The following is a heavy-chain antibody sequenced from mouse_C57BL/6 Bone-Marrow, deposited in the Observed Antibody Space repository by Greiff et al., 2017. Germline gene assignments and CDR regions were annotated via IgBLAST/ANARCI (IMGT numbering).Heavy chain of an antibody. V-gene: IGHV5-6*01. CDR1: GFTFSSYG. CDR3: ARHDLITEYYAMDY. Sequence: EVKLVESGGDLVKPGGSLKLSCAASGFTFSSYGMSWVRQTPDKRLEWVATISSGGSYTYYPDSVKGRFTISRDNAKNTLYLQMSSLKSEDTAMYYCARHDLITEYYAMDYGGQGTSVTVSS. J-gene: IGHJ4*01. CDR2: ISSGGSYT. D-gene: IGHD2-4*01.